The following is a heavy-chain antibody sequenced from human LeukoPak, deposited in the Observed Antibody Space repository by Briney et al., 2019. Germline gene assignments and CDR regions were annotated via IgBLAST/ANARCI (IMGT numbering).Heavy chain of an antibody. CDR3: AYRNDFDYY. V-gene: IGHV2-5*02. Sequence: ESGPTLVKPTQTLTLTCTFSGFSLSTIGVAVGWIRQPPGKTLEWLALIYLDNDKRYSPSLESRLTISMDTSKNQMVLTMTNMDPIDTGTYYCAYRNDFDYYWGQRTLVTVSS. D-gene: IGHD3/OR15-3a*01. CDR1: GFSLSTIGVA. J-gene: IGHJ4*02. CDR2: IYLDNDK.